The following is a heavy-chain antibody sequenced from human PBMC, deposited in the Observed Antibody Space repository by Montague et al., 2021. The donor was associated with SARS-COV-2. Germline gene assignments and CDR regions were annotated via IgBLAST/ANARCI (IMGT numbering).Heavy chain of an antibody. CDR1: GGSISSYY. CDR3: ARALYCSGGSCYPNWFDP. J-gene: IGHJ5*02. Sequence: SETLSLTCTVSGGSISSYYWSWIRQPPGKGLEWIWYIYYSCSTNYNPTLKSRGTISVDTSKNQFSLKLSSVTAADTAVYYCARALYCSGGSCYPNWFDPWGPGTLITVSS. D-gene: IGHD2-15*01. CDR2: IYYSCST. V-gene: IGHV4-59*01.